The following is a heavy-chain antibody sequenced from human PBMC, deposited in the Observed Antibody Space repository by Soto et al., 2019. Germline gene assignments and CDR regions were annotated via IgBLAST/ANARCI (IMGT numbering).Heavy chain of an antibody. J-gene: IGHJ5*02. CDR2: IYYSGST. Sequence: QVQLQESGPGLVKPSQTLSLTCTVSGGSISSGGYYWSWIRQHPGKGLEWIGYIYYSGSTYYNPSLKSRVTISVDTSKNQFSLKLSSVTAADTAVYYCAREYKAAVTYKWFDPWGQGTLVIVSS. CDR3: AREYKAAVTYKWFDP. V-gene: IGHV4-31*03. CDR1: GGSISSGGYY. D-gene: IGHD6-13*01.